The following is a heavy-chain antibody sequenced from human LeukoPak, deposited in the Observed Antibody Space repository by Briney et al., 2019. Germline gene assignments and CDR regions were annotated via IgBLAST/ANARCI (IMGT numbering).Heavy chain of an antibody. Sequence: SETLSLTCTVSGGSISSSSYYWGWIRQPPGKGLKWIGSIYYSGSTYYNPSLKSRVTISVDTSKNQFSLKLSSVTAADTVVYYCARHDSSGWYYFGYWGQGTLVTVSS. D-gene: IGHD6-19*01. CDR3: ARHDSSGWYYFGY. V-gene: IGHV4-39*01. CDR2: IYYSGST. CDR1: GGSISSSSYY. J-gene: IGHJ4*02.